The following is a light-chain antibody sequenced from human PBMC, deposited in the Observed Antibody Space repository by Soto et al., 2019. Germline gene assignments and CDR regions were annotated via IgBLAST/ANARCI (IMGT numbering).Light chain of an antibody. Sequence: QSALTQPASVSGSPGQSITISCTGTSSDVGGYNYVSWYQQHPGKAPKLMIYDVSNRPSGVSNRFSGSKSGNTASLTISGQQAEDEADYYYSCNTSSILFGGGTKLTVL. CDR1: SSDVGGYNY. J-gene: IGLJ2*01. CDR2: DVS. CDR3: SCNTSSIL. V-gene: IGLV2-14*01.